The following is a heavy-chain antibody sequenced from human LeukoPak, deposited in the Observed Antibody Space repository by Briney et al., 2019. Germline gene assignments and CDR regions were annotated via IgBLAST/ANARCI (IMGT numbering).Heavy chain of an antibody. V-gene: IGHV3-7*01. D-gene: IGHD3-16*01. J-gene: IGHJ4*02. CDR2: IKQDGSEK. CDR3: ARDAMRGGDFDY. Sequence: GGSLRLSCAASGFTFSNYWMSWVRQAPGKGLECVASIKQDGSEKYYVDSVEGRFTISRDNAKNSLSLQMNSLRAEDTAVYYCARDAMRGGDFDYWGQGTLVTVSS. CDR1: GFTFSNYW.